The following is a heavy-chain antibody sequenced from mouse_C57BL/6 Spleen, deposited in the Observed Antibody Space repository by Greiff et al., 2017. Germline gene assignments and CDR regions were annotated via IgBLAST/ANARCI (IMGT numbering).Heavy chain of an antibody. CDR1: GFTFSDFY. J-gene: IGHJ4*01. V-gene: IGHV7-1*01. CDR2: SRNKANDYTT. D-gene: IGHD3-2*01. Sequence: EVKVVESGGGLVQSGRSLRLSCATSGFTFSDFYMEWVRQAPGKGLEWIAASRNKANDYTTEYSASVKGRFIVSRDNSQSILYLQIHALGAEDTAIYFCARDARQMAMDYWGQGTSVTVSS. CDR3: ARDARQMAMDY.